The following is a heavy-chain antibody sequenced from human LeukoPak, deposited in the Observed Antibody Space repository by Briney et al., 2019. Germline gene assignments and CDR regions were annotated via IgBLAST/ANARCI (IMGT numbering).Heavy chain of an antibody. Sequence: ASVKVSCKASGGTFSSYGINWVRQAPGQGLEWMGRIIPILGTQNYADNFQGRVTITADRSTTTAYMELSSLRSEDTAVYFCARDAGLGGAYYFEFWGQGTRVTVSS. CDR2: IIPILGTQ. D-gene: IGHD3-10*01. V-gene: IGHV1-69*04. J-gene: IGHJ4*02. CDR3: ARDAGLGGAYYFEF. CDR1: GGTFSSYG.